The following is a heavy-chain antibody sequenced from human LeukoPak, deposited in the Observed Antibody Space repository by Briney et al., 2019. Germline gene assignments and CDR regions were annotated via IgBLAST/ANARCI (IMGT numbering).Heavy chain of an antibody. D-gene: IGHD3-10*01. CDR2: IYTSGST. CDR1: GGSISSYY. CDR3: ARDNYYGSGSYYHYYGMDV. J-gene: IGHJ6*02. V-gene: IGHV4-4*07. Sequence: SETLSLTCTVSGGSISSYYWSWIRQPAGKGLEWIGRIYTSGSTNYNPSLKSRVTMSVDTSKNQFSLKLSSVPAADTAVYYCARDNYYGSGSYYHYYGMDVWGQGTTVTVSS.